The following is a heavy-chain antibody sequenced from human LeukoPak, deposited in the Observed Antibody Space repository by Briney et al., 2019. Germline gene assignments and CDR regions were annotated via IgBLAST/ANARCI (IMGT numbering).Heavy chain of an antibody. Sequence: GGSLRLSCVASGFTFSSYAMHWVRQTPGKGLEYVSGINSNGGSTHYANSVKGRFTISRNNSKNTLYLQMGSLRAEDMAVYYCARTGTMVRGVIKNWYFDLWGRGTLVTVSS. D-gene: IGHD3-10*01. CDR2: INSNGGST. V-gene: IGHV3-64*01. J-gene: IGHJ2*01. CDR3: ARTGTMVRGVIKNWYFDL. CDR1: GFTFSSYA.